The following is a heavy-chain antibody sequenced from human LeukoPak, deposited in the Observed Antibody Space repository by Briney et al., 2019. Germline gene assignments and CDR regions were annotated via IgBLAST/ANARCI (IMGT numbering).Heavy chain of an antibody. Sequence: ASVNVSCKASGYTFTGYYMHWVRQAPGQGLEWMGWINPNSGGTNYAQKFQGRVTMTRDTSISTAYMELSRLRSDDTAVYYCARDNTQDIVLMVMLDYGGQGTLVTVSS. J-gene: IGHJ4*02. CDR2: INPNSGGT. CDR1: GYTFTGYY. D-gene: IGHD2-8*01. CDR3: ARDNTQDIVLMVMLDY. V-gene: IGHV1-2*02.